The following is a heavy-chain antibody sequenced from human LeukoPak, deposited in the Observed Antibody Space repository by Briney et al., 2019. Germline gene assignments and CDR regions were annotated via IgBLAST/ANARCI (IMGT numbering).Heavy chain of an antibody. CDR2: IRYDGSNK. CDR3: AKQYSSGWYPDYFDY. D-gene: IGHD6-19*01. J-gene: IGHJ4*02. Sequence: PGGSLRLSCAASGFTFSSYGMHWVRQAPGKGLEWVAFIRYDGSNKYYADSVKGRFTISRDNSKNTLYLQMNSLRAEDTAVYYCAKQYSSGWYPDYFDYWGQGTLVTVSS. V-gene: IGHV3-30*02. CDR1: GFTFSSYG.